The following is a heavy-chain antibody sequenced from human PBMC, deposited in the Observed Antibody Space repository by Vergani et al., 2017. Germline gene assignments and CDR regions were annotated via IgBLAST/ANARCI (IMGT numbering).Heavy chain of an antibody. J-gene: IGHJ4*02. D-gene: IGHD2-2*01. V-gene: IGHV3-23*01. CDR3: AKRPAAGIDS. Sequence: EVQLLESGGGLVQPGGSLRLSCEASGFSFPGYAMSWVRQAPGKGLEWVSSVSGSSATPYYADSVKGRFTISRDNSKNTLYLQMNSLRAEDTAVYFCAKRPAAGIDSWGQGTLVTVSS. CDR2: VSGSSATP. CDR1: GFSFPGYA.